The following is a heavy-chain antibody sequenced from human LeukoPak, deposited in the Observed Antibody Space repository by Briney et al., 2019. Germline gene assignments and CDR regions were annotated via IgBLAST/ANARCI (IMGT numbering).Heavy chain of an antibody. V-gene: IGHV1-18*01. Sequence: ASVKVSCKTSGYTFTSYAISWLRQAPGQGLEWMGWISAYNANTNYAQKLQGRVTMTTDTSTGTAYMELTHLRSDDTAYYYCARGVQVVLAATHFDFWGQGTLVTVSS. CDR3: ARGVQVVLAATHFDF. J-gene: IGHJ4*02. CDR2: ISAYNANT. D-gene: IGHD2-15*01. CDR1: GYTFTSYA.